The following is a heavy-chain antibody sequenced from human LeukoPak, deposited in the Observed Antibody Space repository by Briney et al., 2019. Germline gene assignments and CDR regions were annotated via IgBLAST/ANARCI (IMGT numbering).Heavy chain of an antibody. V-gene: IGHV3-53*01. D-gene: IGHD3-3*01. CDR2: IYSGGST. J-gene: IGHJ4*02. Sequence: SLRLSCAASGFTVSSNYMSWVRQAPGKGLEWVSVIYSGGSTYYADSVKGRFTISRDNSKNTLYLQMNSLRAEDTAVYYCARVVSAKRTPYDFWSGYPTYADYWGQGTLVTVSS. CDR1: GFTVSSNY. CDR3: ARVVSAKRTPYDFWSGYPTYADY.